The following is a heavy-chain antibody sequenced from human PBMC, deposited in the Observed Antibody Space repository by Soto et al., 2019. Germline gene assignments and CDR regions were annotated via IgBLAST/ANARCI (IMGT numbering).Heavy chain of an antibody. CDR3: SSNYGGNSASVS. CDR1: GDSINNGGYY. Sequence: QVELQESGPGLVKPSQTLSLTCAVSGDSINNGGYYWTWIRHHPGKGLEWVGYIYHTGRTFYNPYLAHRLSLSVDTSKNHCSLRLASMTAADTAFYSCSSNYGGNSASVSWGQGTLVTVSS. CDR2: IYHTGRT. J-gene: IGHJ5*02. D-gene: IGHD2-21*02. V-gene: IGHV4-31*11.